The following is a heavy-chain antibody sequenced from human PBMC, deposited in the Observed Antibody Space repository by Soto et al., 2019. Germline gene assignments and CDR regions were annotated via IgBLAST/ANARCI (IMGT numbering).Heavy chain of an antibody. Sequence: NPSETLSLTCTVSGDSVSNYYWSWIRQPAGRGLEWIGRVYSSGATNYNPSLNSRVTMSVDTSRNQFSLRLSSVTAADTAIYYCTKGPNRNYYYYGVDVWGQGTAVTVSS. CDR2: VYSSGAT. CDR1: GDSVSNYY. V-gene: IGHV4-4*07. CDR3: TKGPNRNYYYYGVDV. J-gene: IGHJ6*02. D-gene: IGHD7-27*01.